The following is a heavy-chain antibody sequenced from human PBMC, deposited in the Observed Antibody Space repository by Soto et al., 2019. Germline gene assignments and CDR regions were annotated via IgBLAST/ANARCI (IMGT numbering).Heavy chain of an antibody. CDR1: GFTLSSYG. CDR2: IWYDGSNK. Sequence: GGSLRLSCAASGFTLSSYGMHWVRQAPGKGLEWVAVIWYDGSNKYYADSVKGRFTISRDNAKNTLYLQMNSLRAEDTALYHCAKARCSTTNCYVPDYWGQGTLVTVSS. J-gene: IGHJ4*02. CDR3: AKARCSTTNCYVPDY. V-gene: IGHV3-33*03. D-gene: IGHD2-2*01.